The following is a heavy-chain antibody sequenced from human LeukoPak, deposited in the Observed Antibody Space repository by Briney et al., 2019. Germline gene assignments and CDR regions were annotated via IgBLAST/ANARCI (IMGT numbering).Heavy chain of an antibody. D-gene: IGHD5-12*01. J-gene: IGHJ6*03. CDR1: GFTVSSNY. V-gene: IGHV3-53*01. CDR3: ARGVGGYDLLAYYYYYYMDV. Sequence: PGGSLRLSCAASGFTVSSNYMSWVRQAPGKGLEWVSVIYSGGSTYYADSVKGRFTISRDSSKNTLYLQMNSLRAEDTAVYYCARGVGGYDLLAYYYYYYMDVWGTGTTVTVSS. CDR2: IYSGGST.